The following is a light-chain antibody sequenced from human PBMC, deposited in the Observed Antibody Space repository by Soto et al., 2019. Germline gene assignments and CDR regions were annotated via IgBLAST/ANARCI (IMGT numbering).Light chain of an antibody. CDR1: QGISTY. CDR2: GAS. V-gene: IGKV1-9*01. J-gene: IGKJ2*01. Sequence: DIQLTQSPSFLSASVGDRVTITCRASQGISTYLAWYLQRPGKAPKLLIYGASTLQSGVPTRFSGSGSGTEFTPTISSLQPEDFGNYYCQQLNSDWYAFGQGTKLEIK. CDR3: QQLNSDWYA.